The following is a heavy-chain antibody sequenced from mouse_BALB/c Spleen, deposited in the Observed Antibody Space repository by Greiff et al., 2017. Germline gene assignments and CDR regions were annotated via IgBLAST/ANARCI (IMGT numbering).Heavy chain of an antibody. CDR3: TRSRGYDGYYYAMDY. CDR2: IYPGNSDT. Sequence: EVKLVESGTVLARPGASVKMSCKASGYSFTSYWMHWVKQRPGQGLEWIGAIYPGNSDTSYNQKFKGKAKLTAVTSASTAYMELSSLTNEDSAVYYCTRSRGYDGYYYAMDYWGQGTSVTVSS. CDR1: GYSFTSYW. D-gene: IGHD2-2*01. V-gene: IGHV1-5*01. J-gene: IGHJ4*01.